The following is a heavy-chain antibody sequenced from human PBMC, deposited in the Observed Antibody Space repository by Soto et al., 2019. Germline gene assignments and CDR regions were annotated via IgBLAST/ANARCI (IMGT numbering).Heavy chain of an antibody. Sequence: PSETLSLTCIVSGGSISSGGYYWSWIRQHPGKGLEWIGYIYYSGSTYYNPSLKSRVTISVDTSKNQFSLKLSSVTAADSAVYYCARVFGFGGMDVWGHGTTVTVSS. J-gene: IGHJ6*02. CDR3: ARVFGFGGMDV. CDR2: IYYSGST. V-gene: IGHV4-31*03. CDR1: GGSISSGGYY. D-gene: IGHD3-10*01.